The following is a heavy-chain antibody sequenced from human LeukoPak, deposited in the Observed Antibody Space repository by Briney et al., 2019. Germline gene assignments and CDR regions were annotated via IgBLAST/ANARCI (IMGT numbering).Heavy chain of an antibody. CDR3: ARDHAAAGHFDY. J-gene: IGHJ4*02. Sequence: SETLSLTCTVSGGSISSYYWSWIRQHPGKGLEWIGYIYYSGSTYYNPSLKSRVTISVDTSKNQFSLKLSSVTAADTAVYYCARDHAAAGHFDYWGQGTLVTVSS. D-gene: IGHD6-13*01. CDR2: IYYSGST. V-gene: IGHV4-59*06. CDR1: GGSISSYY.